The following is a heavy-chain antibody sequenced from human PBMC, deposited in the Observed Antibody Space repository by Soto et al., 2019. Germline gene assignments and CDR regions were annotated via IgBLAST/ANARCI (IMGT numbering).Heavy chain of an antibody. J-gene: IGHJ4*02. D-gene: IGHD3-22*01. V-gene: IGHV1-69*13. Sequence: SVKVSCKASGGTFNRNTISWVRQAPGQGLEWMGGITPMFGTANYAQKFRGRVTITADESTSTAYMELSRLRSEDTAVYYCARQFGFDRSGYFYAYWGQGTPVTVSS. CDR1: GGTFNRNT. CDR2: ITPMFGTA. CDR3: ARQFGFDRSGYFYAY.